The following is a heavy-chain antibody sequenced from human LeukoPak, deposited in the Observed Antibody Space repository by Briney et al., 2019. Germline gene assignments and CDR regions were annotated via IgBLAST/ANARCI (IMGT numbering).Heavy chain of an antibody. J-gene: IGHJ4*02. V-gene: IGHV3-30*02. Sequence: GGSLRLSCAASGFTFSSYGMHWVRQAPGKGLEWVAFIRYDGSNKYYADSVKGRFIISRDNSKNTLYLQMNSLRAEDTALYYCARSSGFSSGWPIDYWGQGTLVTVSS. D-gene: IGHD6-19*01. CDR2: IRYDGSNK. CDR3: ARSSGFSSGWPIDY. CDR1: GFTFSSYG.